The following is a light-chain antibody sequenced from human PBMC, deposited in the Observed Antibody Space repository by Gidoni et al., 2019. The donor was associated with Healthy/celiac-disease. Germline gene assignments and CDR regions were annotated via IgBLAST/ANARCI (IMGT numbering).Light chain of an antibody. CDR1: SSDVGGYNY. Sequence: SALTPPRPVAGSPGQSVTISCTGTSSDVGGYNYVSWYQQHPGKAPKLMIYDVSKRPSGVPDRFSGSKSGNTASLTISGLQAEDEADYYCCSYAGSYPVVFGGGTKLTVL. J-gene: IGLJ2*01. V-gene: IGLV2-11*01. CDR2: DVS. CDR3: CSYAGSYPVV.